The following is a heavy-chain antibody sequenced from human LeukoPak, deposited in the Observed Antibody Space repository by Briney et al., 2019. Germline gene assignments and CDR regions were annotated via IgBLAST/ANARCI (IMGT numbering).Heavy chain of an antibody. D-gene: IGHD6-19*01. CDR1: DGSISSTGYY. V-gene: IGHV4-31*03. CDR2: LYNSGST. Sequence: PSEPLSFTCTVSDGSISSTGYYWSGIRQDPGKGLGWLGNLYNSGSTYYNPSLTSRVTISVDTSKNQFSLKLSSVTAADTAVYYCARNQAVAANRGAFDIWGQGTMVTVSS. CDR3: ARNQAVAANRGAFDI. J-gene: IGHJ3*02.